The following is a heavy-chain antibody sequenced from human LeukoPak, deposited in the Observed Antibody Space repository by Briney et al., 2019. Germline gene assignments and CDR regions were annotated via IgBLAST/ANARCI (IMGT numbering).Heavy chain of an antibody. CDR1: GFTFSRHG. CDR3: AKGGEQVTWNFQN. J-gene: IGHJ1*01. V-gene: IGHV3-23*01. CDR2: ISPSGDIK. D-gene: IGHD1/OR15-1a*01. Sequence: PGGSLRLSCVASGFTFSRHGMNWVRQAPGKGGEGVSGISPSGDIKYYVDSVKGRFTFSRDNSKNTLYLQINSLRDEDTAVYYCAKGGEQVTWNFQNWGQGTLVTVSS.